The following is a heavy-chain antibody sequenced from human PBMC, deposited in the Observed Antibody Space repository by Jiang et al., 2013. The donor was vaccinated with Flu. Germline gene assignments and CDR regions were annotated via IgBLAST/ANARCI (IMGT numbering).Heavy chain of an antibody. J-gene: IGHJ2*01. CDR1: GGSISSSSYY. CDR3: ASNQTGDRVGYWYFDL. Sequence: SWSGLVKPSETLSLTCTVSGGSISSSSYYWSWIRQPPGKGLEWIGYIYYSGSTNYNPSLKSRVTISVDTSKNQFSLKLSSVTAADTAVYYCASNQTGDRVGYWYFDLWGRGTLVTVSS. CDR2: IYYSGST. D-gene: IGHD7-27*01. V-gene: IGHV4-61*01.